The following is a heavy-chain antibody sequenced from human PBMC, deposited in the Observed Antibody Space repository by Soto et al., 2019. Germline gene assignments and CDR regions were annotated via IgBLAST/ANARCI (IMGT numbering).Heavy chain of an antibody. J-gene: IGHJ4*02. CDR3: ARVTGYSYGYYFDY. CDR1: GYTFTSYA. D-gene: IGHD5-18*01. CDR2: INAGNGNT. Sequence: ASLKVSCKASGYTFTSYAMHWVRQAPGQRLEWMGWINAGNGNTKYSQKFQGRVTITRDTSASTAYMELSSLRSEDTAVYYCARVTGYSYGYYFDYWGQGTLVTVSS. V-gene: IGHV1-3*01.